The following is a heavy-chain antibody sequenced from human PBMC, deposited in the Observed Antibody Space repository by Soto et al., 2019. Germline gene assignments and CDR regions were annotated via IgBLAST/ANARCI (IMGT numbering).Heavy chain of an antibody. D-gene: IGHD6-6*01. CDR1: GYTFTSYD. V-gene: IGHV1-8*01. Sequence: QVQLVQSGAEVKKPGASVKVSCKTSGYTFTSYDINWVRQAPGQGLEWMGWMKPNSGDTGYAPKFQGRVNMTRNTSTGTAYMELSSLISEDTAVYYCARRREVVAARPYYYYAMDVWGHGTTVTVSS. CDR3: ARRREVVAARPYYYYAMDV. J-gene: IGHJ6*02. CDR2: MKPNSGDT.